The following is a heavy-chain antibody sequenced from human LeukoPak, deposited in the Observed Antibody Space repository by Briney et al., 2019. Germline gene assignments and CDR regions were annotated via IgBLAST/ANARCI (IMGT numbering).Heavy chain of an antibody. CDR2: ISYDGSNK. Sequence: PGGSVRLSCAASGFTFSNYAMHWVRQAPGKGLEWVAIISYDGSNKYYADSVKGRFTISRDNSKNTLYLQMNSLRAEDTAVYYCARSPLSSSMVAGDYWGQGTLVTVSS. D-gene: IGHD3-10*01. CDR1: GFTFSNYA. CDR3: ARSPLSSSMVAGDY. V-gene: IGHV3-30-3*01. J-gene: IGHJ4*02.